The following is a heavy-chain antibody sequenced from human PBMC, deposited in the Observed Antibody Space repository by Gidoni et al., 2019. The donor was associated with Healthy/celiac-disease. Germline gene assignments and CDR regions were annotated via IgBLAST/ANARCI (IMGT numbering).Heavy chain of an antibody. J-gene: IGHJ5*02. Sequence: QVQLQQWGAGLLKPSETLSLTCAVYGGSFSGYYWSWIRQPPGKGLEWIGEINHSGSTNYNPSLKGRVTISVDTSKTQFSLKLSSVTAADTAVYYCARGDQRVVPAAMRGFWFDPWGQGTLVTVSS. V-gene: IGHV4-34*01. CDR3: ARGDQRVVPAAMRGFWFDP. CDR2: INHSGST. D-gene: IGHD2-2*01. CDR1: GGSFSGYY.